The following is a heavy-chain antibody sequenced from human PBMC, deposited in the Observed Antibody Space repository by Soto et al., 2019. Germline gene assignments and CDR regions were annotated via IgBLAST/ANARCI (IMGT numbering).Heavy chain of an antibody. CDR1: GYTFTSYY. Sequence: ASVKVSCKASGYTFTSYYMHWMRQAPGQGLEWMGIINPSGGSTSYAQKFQGRVTMTRDTSTSTVYMELSSLRSEDTAVYYCARDGRGSSSWPHIYYYYYGMDVWGQGTTVTVSS. CDR3: ARDGRGSSSWPHIYYYYYGMDV. CDR2: INPSGGST. J-gene: IGHJ6*02. D-gene: IGHD6-13*01. V-gene: IGHV1-46*01.